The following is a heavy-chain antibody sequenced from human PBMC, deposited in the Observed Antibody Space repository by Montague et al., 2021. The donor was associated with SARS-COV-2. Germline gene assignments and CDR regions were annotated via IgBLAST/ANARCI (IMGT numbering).Heavy chain of an antibody. CDR2: LSYSGRP. V-gene: IGHV4-59*08. Sequence: SETLSLTCIVSGSSVRSYYWSWIRQPPGKGLEWIGYLSYSGRPIYNPSLESRVSISVDTSKNQFSLRLRSVIAADTAVYYCAGRLPQYTSGWYFDQWGQGTLVAVSS. D-gene: IGHD6-19*01. CDR1: GSSVRSYY. CDR3: AGRLPQYTSGWYFDQ. J-gene: IGHJ4*02.